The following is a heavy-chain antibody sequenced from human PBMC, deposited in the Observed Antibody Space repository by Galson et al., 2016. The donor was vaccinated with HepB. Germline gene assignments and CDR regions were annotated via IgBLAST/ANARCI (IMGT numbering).Heavy chain of an antibody. V-gene: IGHV3-23*01. CDR2: IVIGGST. D-gene: IGHD2-2*01. Sequence: SLRLSCAASGFTFNSYAMTWVRQGPGKGLEWVSTIVIGGSTHYTESVKGRFTISGDNSKSTVYLHMSNLRAEDTAIYYCARDQGSAAADYWGQGTLVTVSS. CDR1: GFTFNSYA. J-gene: IGHJ4*02. CDR3: ARDQGSAAADY.